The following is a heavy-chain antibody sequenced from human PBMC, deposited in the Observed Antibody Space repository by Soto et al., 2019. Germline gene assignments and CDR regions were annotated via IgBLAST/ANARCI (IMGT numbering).Heavy chain of an antibody. Sequence: SETLSLTCAVYGGSFSGYYWSWIRQPPGKGLEWIGEINHSGSTNYNPSLKSRVTISVDTSKNQFSLKLSSVTAADTAVYYCASLIDPTRNYWGQGTLVTVSS. CDR2: INHSGST. CDR3: ASLIDPTRNY. V-gene: IGHV4-34*01. D-gene: IGHD3-9*01. CDR1: GGSFSGYY. J-gene: IGHJ4*02.